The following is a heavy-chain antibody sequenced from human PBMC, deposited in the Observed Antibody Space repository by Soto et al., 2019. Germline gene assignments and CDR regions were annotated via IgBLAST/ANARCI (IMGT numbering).Heavy chain of an antibody. CDR3: ARSTRGTANQNYDFWSGYQAGWFDP. CDR1: GYTFTSYA. CDR2: INPGNGNT. Sequence: ASVKVSCKASGYTFTSYAMHWVRQAPGQRLEWKGRINPGNGNTKYSQKFQGRVTMTRDTSTSTVHMELSSLRSEDTAVYYCARSTRGTANQNYDFWSGYQAGWFDPWGQGTLVTVSS. D-gene: IGHD3-3*01. V-gene: IGHV1-3*01. J-gene: IGHJ5*02.